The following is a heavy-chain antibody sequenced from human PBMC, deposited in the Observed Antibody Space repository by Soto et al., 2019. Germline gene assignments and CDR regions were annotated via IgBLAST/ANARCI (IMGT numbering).Heavy chain of an antibody. Sequence: PGGSLRLSCAASGFTFSSYAMSWVRQAPGKGLEWVSAISGSGGSTYYADSVKGRFTISRDNSKNTLYLQMNSLRAEDTAVYYCAKVPRGGYQLLWHYFDYCGQGTLLTVSS. CDR3: AKVPRGGYQLLWHYFDY. J-gene: IGHJ4*02. CDR1: GFTFSSYA. CDR2: ISGSGGST. V-gene: IGHV3-23*01. D-gene: IGHD2-2*01.